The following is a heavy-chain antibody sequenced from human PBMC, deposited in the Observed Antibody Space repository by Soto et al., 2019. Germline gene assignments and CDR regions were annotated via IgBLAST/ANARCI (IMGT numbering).Heavy chain of an antibody. CDR1: GDGFTSKC. D-gene: IGHD5-18*01. Sequence: ASIKVTWKASGDGFTSKCISWVRQATRQGLEWMGWVSAYNGNTNYAQKLQGRVTMTTDTSTSTAYMELRSLRSDDTAVYYCARGYIDGYGYDWFAFDIWGQGTMVTVSS. CDR2: VSAYNGNT. J-gene: IGHJ3*02. CDR3: ARGYIDGYGYDWFAFDI. V-gene: IGHV1-18*01.